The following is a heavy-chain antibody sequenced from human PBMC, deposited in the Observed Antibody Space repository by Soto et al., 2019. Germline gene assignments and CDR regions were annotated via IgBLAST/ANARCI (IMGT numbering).Heavy chain of an antibody. CDR2: IIPIFGTA. J-gene: IGHJ5*02. CDR3: ARSTLGYCISTSCSWFDP. D-gene: IGHD2-2*01. Sequence: VASVKVSCKASGGTFSSYAISWVRQAPGQGLEWMGGIIPIFGTANYAQKFQGRVTITADESTSTAYMELSSLRSEDTAVYYCARSTLGYCISTSCSWFDPWGQGTLVTVSS. CDR1: GGTFSSYA. V-gene: IGHV1-69*13.